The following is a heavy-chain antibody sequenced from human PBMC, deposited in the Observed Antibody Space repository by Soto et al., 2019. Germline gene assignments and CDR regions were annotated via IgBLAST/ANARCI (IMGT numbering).Heavy chain of an antibody. Sequence: QVQLVQSGGEVKKPGASVKVSCKASGYTFTSYGISWVRQAPGQGLEWMGWISGYNGKTNYAQKVQDRVTMTTDTSTSTVYMELRTLRSDDTAVYYCAREVVVPYYYFGMDVCGQGTAVTVSS. CDR3: AREVVVPYYYFGMDV. J-gene: IGHJ6*02. D-gene: IGHD3-10*01. CDR1: GYTFTSYG. CDR2: ISGYNGKT. V-gene: IGHV1-18*01.